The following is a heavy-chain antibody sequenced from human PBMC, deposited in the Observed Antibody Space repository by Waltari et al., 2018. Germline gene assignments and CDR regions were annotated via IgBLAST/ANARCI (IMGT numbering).Heavy chain of an antibody. CDR2: MFYGGNS. J-gene: IGHJ3*01. CDR1: GGPTGNNY. CDR3: ARDDTFDL. Sequence: QVQLQESGSGLVKPSETLSLTCTVSGGPTGNNYWSGIRQPPGKGLEWIGYMFYGGNSGYNPSLKNRVTMSIDASNNHFVLNLTSVTAADTAIYYCARDDTFDLWGQGTMVTVSS. V-gene: IGHV4-59*01.